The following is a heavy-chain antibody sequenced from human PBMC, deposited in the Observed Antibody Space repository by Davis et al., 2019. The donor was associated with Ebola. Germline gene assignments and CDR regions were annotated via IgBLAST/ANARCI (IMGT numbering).Heavy chain of an antibody. CDR2: INPNTGGA. D-gene: IGHD1-14*01. CDR1: GYIFIHYY. V-gene: IGHV1-2*04. CDR3: SREAADHRGIDF. Sequence: AASVKVSCKASGYIFIHYYLHWVRQAPGRGLQWMGRINPNTGGADYAQDSQGWVTMTRDTSTSTAYIQLNRLRSDDSAMYYCSREAADHRGIDFWGQGTMVTVSS. J-gene: IGHJ4*02.